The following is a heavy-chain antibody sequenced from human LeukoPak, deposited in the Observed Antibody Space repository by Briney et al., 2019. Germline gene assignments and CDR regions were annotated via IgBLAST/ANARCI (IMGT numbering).Heavy chain of an antibody. CDR3: ARDITA. CDR2: IYYSGST. D-gene: IGHD3-3*01. J-gene: IGHJ5*02. CDR1: GVSISSYY. V-gene: IGHV4-59*01. Sequence: PSETLSLTCTVSGVSISSYYWSWIRQPPGKGLEWIGYIYYSGSTNYNPSLKSRVTISVDTSKNQFSLKLSSVTAADTAVYYCARDITAWGQGTLVTVSS.